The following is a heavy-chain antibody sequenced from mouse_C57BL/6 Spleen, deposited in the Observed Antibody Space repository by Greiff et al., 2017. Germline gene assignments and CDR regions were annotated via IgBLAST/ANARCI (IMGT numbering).Heavy chain of an antibody. J-gene: IGHJ2*01. Sequence: EVHLVESGGELVKPGGSLKLSCAASGFTFSSYGMSWVRQTPDKRLEWVATISSGGSYTYYPDSVKGRFTISRDNAKNTLYLQMSSLKSEDTAMYYCARPYGYDAYYFDYWGQGTTLTVSS. CDR2: ISSGGSYT. V-gene: IGHV5-6*01. CDR3: ARPYGYDAYYFDY. D-gene: IGHD2-2*01. CDR1: GFTFSSYG.